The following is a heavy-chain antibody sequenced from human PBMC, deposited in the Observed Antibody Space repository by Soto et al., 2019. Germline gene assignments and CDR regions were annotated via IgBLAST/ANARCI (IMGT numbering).Heavy chain of an antibody. Sequence: PSETLSLTSNVSGGPINSPDYYWSWIRQSPGKGLEWIGYIYYSGSTYYNPSLKSRVTISVDTSKNQFSLKLSSVTAADTAVYYCARVSALDTAMAAFDYWGQGTLVTVSS. J-gene: IGHJ4*02. CDR3: ARVSALDTAMAAFDY. CDR2: IYYSGST. V-gene: IGHV4-30-4*01. CDR1: GGPINSPDYY. D-gene: IGHD5-18*01.